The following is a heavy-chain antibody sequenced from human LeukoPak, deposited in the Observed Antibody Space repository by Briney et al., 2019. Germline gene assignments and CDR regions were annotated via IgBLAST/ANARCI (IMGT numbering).Heavy chain of an antibody. V-gene: IGHV4-59*08. Sequence: PSETLSLTCTVSGGSISSYYWSWIRQPPGKGLEWIGHIYYSGNTNYNPSLKSRVTISVDTSKNQFSLKLSSVTAADTAVYYCARLEGSTRGDWFDLWGQGTLVTVSS. CDR3: ARLEGSTRGDWFDL. D-gene: IGHD6-13*01. J-gene: IGHJ5*02. CDR2: IYYSGNT. CDR1: GGSISSYY.